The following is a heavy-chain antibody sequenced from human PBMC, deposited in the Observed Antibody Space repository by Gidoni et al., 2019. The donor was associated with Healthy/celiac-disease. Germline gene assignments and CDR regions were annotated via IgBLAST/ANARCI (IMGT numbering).Heavy chain of an antibody. D-gene: IGHD2-15*01. Sequence: GLEWMGIIYPGDSDTRYSPSFQGQVTISADKSISTAYLQWSSLKASDTAMYYCARGEEVVVAATPAAFDIWGQGTMVTVSS. J-gene: IGHJ3*02. V-gene: IGHV5-51*01. CDR3: ARGEEVVVAATPAAFDI. CDR2: IYPGDSDT.